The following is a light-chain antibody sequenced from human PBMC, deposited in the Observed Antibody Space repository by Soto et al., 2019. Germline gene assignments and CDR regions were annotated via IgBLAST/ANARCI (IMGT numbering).Light chain of an antibody. Sequence: QSVLTQPASVSGSPGQSITISCSGTSRDVGAYNYVSWYQQHPGKAPKLMVYDVTNRPSGVSDRFSGSKSGNTASLTISGLQAEDEADYFCCSNSKITPYVFGTGTKVTVL. CDR3: CSNSKITPYV. V-gene: IGLV2-14*01. CDR1: SRDVGAYNY. CDR2: DVT. J-gene: IGLJ1*01.